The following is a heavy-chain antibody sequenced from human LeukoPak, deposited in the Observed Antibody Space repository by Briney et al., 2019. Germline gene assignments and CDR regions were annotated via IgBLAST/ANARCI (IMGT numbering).Heavy chain of an antibody. CDR1: GFTFSTFG. D-gene: IGHD5-12*01. CDR2: IRNDGSNK. V-gene: IGHV3-30*02. J-gene: IGHJ4*02. CDR3: ARGPSGYHNT. Sequence: PGGSLRLSCAASGFAASGFTFSTFGMHWVRQAPGKGLEWVAFIRNDGSNKYFAGSVKGRIIISRDNSKNTMYLQMNSLRAEDTAVYYCARGPSGYHNTGGQGTLVTVSS.